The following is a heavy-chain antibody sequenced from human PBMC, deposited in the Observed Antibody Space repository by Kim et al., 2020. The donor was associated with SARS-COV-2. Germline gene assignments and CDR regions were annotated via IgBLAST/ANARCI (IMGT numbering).Heavy chain of an antibody. V-gene: IGHV3-21*01. Sequence: GGSLRLSCAASGFTFSSYGMNWVRQAPGKGLEWVSFISYSSSYIYYADSVKGRFTISRDNAKNSLYLQMNSLRAEDTAVYYCASEYTSSSGYYGMDVWGQGTTVTVSS. CDR3: ASEYTSSSGYYGMDV. CDR2: ISYSSSYI. CDR1: GFTFSSYG. J-gene: IGHJ6*02. D-gene: IGHD6-6*01.